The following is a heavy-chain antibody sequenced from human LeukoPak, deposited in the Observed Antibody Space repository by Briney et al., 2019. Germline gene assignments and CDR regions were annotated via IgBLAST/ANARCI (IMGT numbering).Heavy chain of an antibody. Sequence: PGGSLRLSCAASGFTFSSYAMSWVRQAPGKGLEWVSAISGSGGSTYYPDSVKGRFTISRDNSKNTLYLQMNSLRAEDTAVYYCASRHCSGGGCYFAGADPFDYWGQGILVTVSS. D-gene: IGHD2-15*01. CDR3: ASRHCSGGGCYFAGADPFDY. J-gene: IGHJ4*02. V-gene: IGHV3-23*01. CDR1: GFTFSSYA. CDR2: ISGSGGST.